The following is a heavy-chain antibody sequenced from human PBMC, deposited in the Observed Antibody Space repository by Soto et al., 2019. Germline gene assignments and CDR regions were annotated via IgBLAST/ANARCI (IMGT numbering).Heavy chain of an antibody. D-gene: IGHD3-22*01. Sequence: ASVKVSCKASGYTFTSYGFSWVRQAPGQGLEWMGWINGYTGNTHYAQKFQGRVTMTTDTSTSTAYMELSSLRSEDTALYYCAKFLSADITGYLKPNFDYWGQGTLVTVSS. V-gene: IGHV1-18*01. CDR1: GYTFTSYG. CDR3: AKFLSADITGYLKPNFDY. J-gene: IGHJ4*02. CDR2: INGYTGNT.